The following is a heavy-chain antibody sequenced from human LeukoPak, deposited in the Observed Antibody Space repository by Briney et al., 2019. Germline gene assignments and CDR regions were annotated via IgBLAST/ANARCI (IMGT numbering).Heavy chain of an antibody. D-gene: IGHD2-15*01. Sequence: GESLKISCKGSGYSFTSYWIGWVRQMPGKGLEWMGIIYPGDSDTRYSPSFQGQVTISADKSISTAYLQWSSLKASVTAMYYCARHPYCSGGSCYSDYWAQGTLVTVSS. V-gene: IGHV5-51*01. J-gene: IGHJ4*02. CDR3: ARHPYCSGGSCYSDY. CDR1: GYSFTSYW. CDR2: IYPGDSDT.